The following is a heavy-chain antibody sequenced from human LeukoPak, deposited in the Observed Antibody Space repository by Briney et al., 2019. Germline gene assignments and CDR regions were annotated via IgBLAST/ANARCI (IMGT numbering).Heavy chain of an antibody. J-gene: IGHJ4*02. V-gene: IGHV3-23*01. Sequence: GGSLRLSCAASGFTFGSYAMYWVRHAPGKGLEWVSGIFGSGGSAHYADSVKGRFTISRDNSKNTLYLRMNSLRAEDTAVYYCAKGGVNLWFGELSIDYWGQGTLVTVSS. CDR1: GFTFGSYA. CDR3: AKGGVNLWFGELSIDY. CDR2: IFGSGGSA. D-gene: IGHD3-10*01.